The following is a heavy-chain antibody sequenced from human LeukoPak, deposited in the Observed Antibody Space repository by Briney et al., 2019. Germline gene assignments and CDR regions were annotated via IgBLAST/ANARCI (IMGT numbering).Heavy chain of an antibody. Sequence: QPGGSLRLSCAASGFTFSRNAMNWVRQAPGKGPEWVAAISGNGRGTYYADSVKGRFNISRDNSRNTLYLQMNSLRIEDTAFYYCAKDANYLRSNGYLIPIDSWGQGTLVTVSS. CDR2: ISGNGRGT. V-gene: IGHV3-23*01. D-gene: IGHD5-18*01. J-gene: IGHJ4*02. CDR3: AKDANYLRSNGYLIPIDS. CDR1: GFTFSRNA.